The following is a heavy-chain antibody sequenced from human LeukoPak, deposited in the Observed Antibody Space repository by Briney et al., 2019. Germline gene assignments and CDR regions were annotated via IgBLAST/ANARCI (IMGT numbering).Heavy chain of an antibody. CDR1: GGSISSSNW. V-gene: IGHV4-4*02. Sequence: SGTLSLTCAVSGGSISSSNWWSWVRQPPGKGLEWIGEIYHSGSTNYNPSLKSRVTISVDTSKNQFSLKLSSVTAADTAVYYCARVTHYYDSSGVVDYWGQGTLVTVSS. D-gene: IGHD3-22*01. CDR3: ARVTHYYDSSGVVDY. CDR2: IYHSGST. J-gene: IGHJ4*02.